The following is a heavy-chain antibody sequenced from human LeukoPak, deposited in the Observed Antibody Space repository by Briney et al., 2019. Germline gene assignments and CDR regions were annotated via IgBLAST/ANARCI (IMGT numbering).Heavy chain of an antibody. CDR2: IKPDGSET. CDR1: GFPFSRHL. J-gene: IGHJ4*02. CDR3: ARVDEVGFDY. Sequence: GGSLRLSCAASGFPFSRHLMSWVRQAPGKGLEWVANIKPDGSETYYVESVKGRFTISRDNAKNSLYLQMSSLRAADTAMYYCARVDEVGFDYWGQGTLVTVSS. D-gene: IGHD1-26*01. V-gene: IGHV3-7*03.